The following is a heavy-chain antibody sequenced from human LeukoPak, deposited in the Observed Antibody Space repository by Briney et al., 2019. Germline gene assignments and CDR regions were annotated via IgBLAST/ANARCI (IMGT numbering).Heavy chain of an antibody. V-gene: IGHV4-61*01. CDR1: GGSVSSGSYY. CDR3: AREPRGYSSGWPRSRAFDI. Sequence: PSETLSLTCTVSGGSVSSGSYYWSWIRQPPGKGLEWIGYIYYSGSANYNPSLKSRVTISVDTSKNQFSLKLSSVTAADTAVYYCAREPRGYSSGWPRSRAFDIWGQGTMVTVSS. J-gene: IGHJ3*02. D-gene: IGHD6-19*01. CDR2: IYYSGSA.